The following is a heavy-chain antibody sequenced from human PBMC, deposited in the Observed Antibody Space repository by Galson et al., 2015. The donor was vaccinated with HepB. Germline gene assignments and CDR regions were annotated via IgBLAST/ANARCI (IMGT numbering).Heavy chain of an antibody. CDR3: ARDFEYYYDSSGYYY. J-gene: IGHJ4*02. D-gene: IGHD3-22*01. CDR1: GFTFSSYS. Sequence: SLRLSCAASGFTFSSYSMNWVRQAPGKGLEWVSSISSSSSYIYYADSVKGRFTISRDNAKNSLYLQMNSLRAEDTAVYYCARDFEYYYDSSGYYYWGQGTLVTVSS. CDR2: ISSSSSYI. V-gene: IGHV3-21*01.